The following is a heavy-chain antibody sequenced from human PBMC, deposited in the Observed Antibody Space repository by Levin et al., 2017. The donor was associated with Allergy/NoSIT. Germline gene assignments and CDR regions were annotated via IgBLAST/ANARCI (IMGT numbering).Heavy chain of an antibody. V-gene: IGHV4-59*01. CDR3: ATGYYDILTGNNWFDP. CDR2: IYYSGST. Sequence: SETLSLTCTVSGGSISSYYWSWIRQPPGKGLEWIGYIYYSGSTNYNPSLKSRVTISVDTSKNQFSLKLSSVTAADTAVYYCATGYYDILTGNNWFDPWGQGTLVTVSS. J-gene: IGHJ5*02. CDR1: GGSISSYY. D-gene: IGHD3-9*01.